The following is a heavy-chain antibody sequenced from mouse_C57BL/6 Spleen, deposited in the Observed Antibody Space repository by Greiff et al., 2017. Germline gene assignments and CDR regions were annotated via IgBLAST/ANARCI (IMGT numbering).Heavy chain of an antibody. D-gene: IGHD3-2*02. CDR3: AYSSGYGFAY. CDR1: GYTFTDYY. V-gene: IGHV1-26*01. Sequence: VQLQQSGPELVKPGASVKISCKASGYTFTDYYMNWVKQSHGKSLEWIGDINPNNGGTSYNQKFKGKATLTVDKSSSTAYMELRSLTSEDSAVYYCAYSSGYGFAYWGQGTLVTVSA. CDR2: INPNNGGT. J-gene: IGHJ3*01.